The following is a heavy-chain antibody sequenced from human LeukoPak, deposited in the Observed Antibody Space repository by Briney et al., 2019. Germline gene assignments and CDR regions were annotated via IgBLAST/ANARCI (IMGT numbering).Heavy chain of an antibody. CDR1: GGSISSYY. D-gene: IGHD1-14*01. J-gene: IGHJ3*02. CDR3: ARVSYTGDGFEI. V-gene: IGHV4-59*01. CDR2: IYYSGST. Sequence: PSETLSLTCTVSGGSISSYYWSWIRQPPGKGLEWIGYIYYSGSTNYNPSLKSRVTISVDTSKNQFSLKLSSVTAADTAVHYCARVSYTGDGFEIWGQGAMVTVSS.